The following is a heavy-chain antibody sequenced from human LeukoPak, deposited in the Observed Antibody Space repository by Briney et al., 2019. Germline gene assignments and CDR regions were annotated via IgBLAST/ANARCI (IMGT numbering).Heavy chain of an antibody. Sequence: GGSLRLSCAASGFTFSSYSMNWVRQAPGKGLEWVSSISGSGDSTFYADSVKGRFTISRDNAKNSLYLQMNSLRAEDTAVYYCAFHPPSRWLQPPYWGQGTLVTVSS. V-gene: IGHV3-48*01. CDR1: GFTFSSYS. D-gene: IGHD5-24*01. CDR2: ISGSGDST. J-gene: IGHJ4*02. CDR3: AFHPPSRWLQPPY.